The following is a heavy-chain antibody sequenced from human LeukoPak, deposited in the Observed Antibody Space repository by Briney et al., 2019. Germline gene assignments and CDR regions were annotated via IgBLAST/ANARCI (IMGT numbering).Heavy chain of an antibody. CDR3: ASPSVDFWSAYQRDY. J-gene: IGHJ4*02. CDR2: ISSSSSYI. V-gene: IGHV3-21*01. CDR1: GFTFSSYS. D-gene: IGHD3-3*01. Sequence: GGSLRLSCAASGFTFSSYSMNWVRQAPGKGLEWVSSISSSSSYIYYADSVKGRFTISRDNSKNTLYLQMESLRAEDTAVYYCASPSVDFWSAYQRDYWGQGTLVTVSS.